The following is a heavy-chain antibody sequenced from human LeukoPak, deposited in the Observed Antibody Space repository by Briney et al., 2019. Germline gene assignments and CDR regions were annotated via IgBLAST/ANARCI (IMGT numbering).Heavy chain of an antibody. D-gene: IGHD4-11*01. Sequence: GGSLRLSCAASGFTFSGYYMGWIRQAPGKGLEWLSYINGGSSTVFYAGSVKGRFNISRDNARDSLFLQMNSLGADDTALYYCARGRYSNGHYYLMDVWGKETAVIVSS. CDR3: ARGRYSNGHYYLMDV. CDR1: GFTFSGYY. V-gene: IGHV3-11*01. CDR2: INGGSSTV. J-gene: IGHJ6*03.